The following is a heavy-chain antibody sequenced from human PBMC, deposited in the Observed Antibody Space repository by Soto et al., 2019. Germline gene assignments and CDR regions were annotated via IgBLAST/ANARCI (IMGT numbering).Heavy chain of an antibody. CDR3: ARGWGLVS. V-gene: IGHV1-69*01. Sequence: QMEQSGAEVRKPGSSVKVSCKPSGGSLTSYPMAWVRQAPGQGFEWMGGIIPIHGTTEYAQKFQGRVTITAAESTNRAPLALPGLTSADTAVYYCARGWGLVSWGQGSLVTVSS. D-gene: IGHD3-16*01. J-gene: IGHJ4*02. CDR1: GGSLTSYP. CDR2: IIPIHGTT.